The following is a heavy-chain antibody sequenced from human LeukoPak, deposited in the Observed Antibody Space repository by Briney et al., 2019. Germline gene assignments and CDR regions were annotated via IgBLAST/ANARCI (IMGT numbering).Heavy chain of an antibody. CDR1: GFTFSNAW. Sequence: GGSLRLSCAASGFTFSNAWMSWVRQAPGKGLEWVGRIKNKTDGETTDYASPVKGRFTISRDDSKNTLYLRMNSLKTEGTAVYYCTTDIVGTAWGQGTLVTVSS. J-gene: IGHJ4*02. D-gene: IGHD1-26*01. V-gene: IGHV3-15*01. CDR3: TTDIVGTA. CDR2: IKNKTDGETT.